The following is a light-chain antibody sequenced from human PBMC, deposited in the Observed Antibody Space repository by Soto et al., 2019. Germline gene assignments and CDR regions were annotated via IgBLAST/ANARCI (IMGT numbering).Light chain of an antibody. J-gene: IGKJ5*01. Sequence: AIQMTQSPSSLSASVGDRVTITCRASQGIGNDLGWYQQKPGKAPKLLIFAASSLQSGVPSRFSGSGSGTDFTLTISSLQPDDFATYYCQQYNSYSITFGQGTRLEIK. CDR1: QGIGND. CDR3: QQYNSYSIT. V-gene: IGKV1-6*01. CDR2: AAS.